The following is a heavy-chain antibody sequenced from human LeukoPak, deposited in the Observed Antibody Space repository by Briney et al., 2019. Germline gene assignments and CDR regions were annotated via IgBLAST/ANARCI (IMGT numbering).Heavy chain of an antibody. Sequence: SETLSLTCTVSGGSISGNSWGWIRQPPGKGLEWIGYIYYSGSTNYNPSLKSRVTISVDTSKNQFSLKLSSVTAADTAVYYCARLRGDCSGTSCDDYWGQGTLVTVSS. J-gene: IGHJ4*02. CDR1: GGSISGNS. D-gene: IGHD2-2*01. CDR3: ARLRGDCSGTSCDDY. CDR2: IYYSGST. V-gene: IGHV4-59*01.